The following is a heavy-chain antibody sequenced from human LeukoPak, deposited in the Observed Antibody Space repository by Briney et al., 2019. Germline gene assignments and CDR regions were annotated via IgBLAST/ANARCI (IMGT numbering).Heavy chain of an antibody. CDR2: INPSGGST. Sequence: GASVKVSCKASGYTFTSYYMHWVRQAPGQGLEWMGIINPSGGSTSYAQKFQGRVTMTRDMSTGTVYVELSSLRSEDTAVYSCARPTLTIAVAGYYFDYWGQGTLVTVSS. CDR1: GYTFTSYY. CDR3: ARPTLTIAVAGYYFDY. J-gene: IGHJ4*02. V-gene: IGHV1-46*01. D-gene: IGHD6-19*01.